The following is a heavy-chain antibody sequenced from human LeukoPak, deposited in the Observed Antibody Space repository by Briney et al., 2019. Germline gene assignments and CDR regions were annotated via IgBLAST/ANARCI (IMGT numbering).Heavy chain of an antibody. CDR3: ARGQDYGTDY. Sequence: GGSLRLSCAASGFTFSNYWMHWVRQAPGKGLVWVSRINTDGSSASYADSVKGRFTGSRDNARNTLYLQMNSLRADDTAVYYCARGQDYGTDYWGQGTLVTVSS. CDR2: INTDGSSA. CDR1: GFTFSNYW. D-gene: IGHD4/OR15-4a*01. V-gene: IGHV3-74*01. J-gene: IGHJ4*02.